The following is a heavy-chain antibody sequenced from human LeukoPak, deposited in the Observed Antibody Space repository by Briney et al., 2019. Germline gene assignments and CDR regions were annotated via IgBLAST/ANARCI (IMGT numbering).Heavy chain of an antibody. J-gene: IGHJ4*02. CDR2: IYDNNST. CDR1: GFTVSNNF. D-gene: IGHD3-16*01. Sequence: GGSLRLSCAASGFTVSNNFMNWVRQAPGKGLEWVSVIYDNNSTYYSDSVKGRFTISRDNSKNTLYLQMNSLRAEDTAVYYCARDLFMLAYSWGQGTLVTVSS. V-gene: IGHV3-53*01. CDR3: ARDLFMLAYS.